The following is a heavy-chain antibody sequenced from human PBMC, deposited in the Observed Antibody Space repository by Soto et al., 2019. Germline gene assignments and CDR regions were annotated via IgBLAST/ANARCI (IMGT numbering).Heavy chain of an antibody. CDR1: GGTFSSYA. V-gene: IGHV1-69*01. CDR3: ARVNCSGGSCYSRYYYYGMDV. Sequence: QVQLVQSGAEVKKPGSSVKVSCKASGGTFSSYAISWVRQAPGQGLEWMGGIIPIFGTANYAQKFQGRVTITADESTSTAYMELSSLRSGDTAVYYCARVNCSGGSCYSRYYYYGMDVWGQGTTVTVSS. D-gene: IGHD2-15*01. J-gene: IGHJ6*02. CDR2: IIPIFGTA.